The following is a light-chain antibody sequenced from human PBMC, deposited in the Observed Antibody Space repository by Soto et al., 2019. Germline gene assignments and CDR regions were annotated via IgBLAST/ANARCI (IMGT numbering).Light chain of an antibody. V-gene: IGKV1-12*01. Sequence: DIQMTQSPSSVSASVGDRVTLTCRASQGFRSWLAWYQQKPGKAPNVLVYGACTLQSGVPSRFSGSGSGTEFNLTISSLQPEDFATKCCQQANSFPMDTFGQGTKVEIK. J-gene: IGKJ2*01. CDR3: QQANSFPMDT. CDR2: GAC. CDR1: QGFRSW.